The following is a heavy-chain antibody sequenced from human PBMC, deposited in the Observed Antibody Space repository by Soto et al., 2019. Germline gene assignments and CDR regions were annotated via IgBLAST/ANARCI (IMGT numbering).Heavy chain of an antibody. Sequence: PSETLSLTCTVSGGSISSYYWSWIRQPPGKGLEWIGYIYYSGSTHYNPSLKSRVTISVDTSKNQFSLKLSSVTAADSAVYYCARGSAYYYDSSVYLGYWGQGTLVTVSS. CDR3: ARGSAYYYDSSVYLGY. J-gene: IGHJ4*02. CDR2: IYYSGST. CDR1: GGSISSYY. V-gene: IGHV4-59*01. D-gene: IGHD3-22*01.